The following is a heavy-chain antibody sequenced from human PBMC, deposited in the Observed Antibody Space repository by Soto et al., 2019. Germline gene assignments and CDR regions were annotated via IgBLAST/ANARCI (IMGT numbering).Heavy chain of an antibody. CDR2: ISGSGGST. J-gene: IGHJ6*02. V-gene: IGHV3-23*01. D-gene: IGHD6-13*01. Sequence: EVQLLESGGGLVQPGGSLRLSCAASGFTFSSYAMSWVRQAPGKGLEWVSAISGSGGSTYYADSVKGRFTISRDNSKKTLYLQMNSLRAEDPAVYYCANGIAEAGYYYYGMDVWGQGTTVTVSS. CDR1: GFTFSSYA. CDR3: ANGIAEAGYYYYGMDV.